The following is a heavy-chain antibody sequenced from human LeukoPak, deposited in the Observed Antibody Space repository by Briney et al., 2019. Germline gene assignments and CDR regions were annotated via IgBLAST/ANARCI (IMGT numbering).Heavy chain of an antibody. CDR1: GYTFTSDG. CDR3: ARDFGYCSSTRCRPFDY. CDR2: ISAYNGNT. Sequence: GASVKVSCKASGYTFTSDGISWVRQAPGQGLEWMGWISAYNGNTNYAQKLQGRVTMTTDTSTSTAYMELRSLRSDDTAVYYCARDFGYCSSTRCRPFDYWGQGTLVTVSS. V-gene: IGHV1-18*01. J-gene: IGHJ4*02. D-gene: IGHD2-2*03.